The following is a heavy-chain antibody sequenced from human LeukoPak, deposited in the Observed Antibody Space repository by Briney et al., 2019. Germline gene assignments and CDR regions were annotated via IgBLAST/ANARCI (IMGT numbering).Heavy chain of an antibody. D-gene: IGHD6-13*01. Sequence: PSETLSLTCTVSGGSISSGSYYWSWIRQPAGKGLEWIGRIYTSGSTNYNPSLKSRVTISVDTSKNQFSLKLSSVTAADTAVYYCARGGPGAAAGTSWFDPWGQGTLVTVSS. CDR1: GGSISSGSYY. J-gene: IGHJ5*02. CDR3: ARGGPGAAAGTSWFDP. V-gene: IGHV4-61*02. CDR2: IYTSGST.